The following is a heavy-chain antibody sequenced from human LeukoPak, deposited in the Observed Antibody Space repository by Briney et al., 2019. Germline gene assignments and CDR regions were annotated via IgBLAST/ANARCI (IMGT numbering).Heavy chain of an antibody. CDR3: AREVVAATRSEYYFDY. CDR2: IIPIFGTA. CDR1: GGTFSSYA. D-gene: IGHD2-15*01. Sequence: SVNVSCKASGGTFSSYAISWVRQAPGQGLEWMGGIIPIFGTASYAQKFQGRVTITADESTSTAYMELSSLRSEDTAVYYCAREVVAATRSEYYFDYWGQGTLVTVSS. V-gene: IGHV1-69*13. J-gene: IGHJ4*02.